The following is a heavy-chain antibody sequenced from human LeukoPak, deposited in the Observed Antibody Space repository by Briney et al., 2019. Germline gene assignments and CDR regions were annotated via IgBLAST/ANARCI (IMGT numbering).Heavy chain of an antibody. D-gene: IGHD3-16*02. CDR1: GFSFSSAW. Sequence: GGSLRLSCVGSGFSFSSAWMNWVRQAPGKGLEWVSAISGSGGSTYYADSVKGRFTISRDNSKNTLYLQMNSLRAEDTAVYYCAKRGSYRVPDYWGQGTLVTVSS. J-gene: IGHJ4*02. V-gene: IGHV3-23*01. CDR2: ISGSGGST. CDR3: AKRGSYRVPDY.